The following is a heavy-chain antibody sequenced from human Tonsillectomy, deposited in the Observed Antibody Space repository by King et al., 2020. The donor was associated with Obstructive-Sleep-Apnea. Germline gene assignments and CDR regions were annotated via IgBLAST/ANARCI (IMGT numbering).Heavy chain of an antibody. J-gene: IGHJ6*02. CDR1: GFTFSSYA. CDR2: ISYDGSNK. D-gene: IGHD2-15*01. CDR3: ARDVVLRGLMDV. V-gene: IGHV3-30*04. Sequence: VQLVESGGGVVQPGRSLRLSCAASGFTFSSYALHWVRPAPGKGLEWVAVISYDGSNKYYADSVKGRFTISRDNSKNTLYLQMNSLRAEDTAVYYCARDVVLRGLMDVWGQGTTVTVSS.